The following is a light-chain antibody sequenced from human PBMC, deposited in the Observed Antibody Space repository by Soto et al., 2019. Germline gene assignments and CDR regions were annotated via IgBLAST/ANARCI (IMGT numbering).Light chain of an antibody. CDR2: AAS. CDR3: QQTNNTPRT. J-gene: IGKJ1*01. Sequence: DIQMTQSPSSLSASLGDRVTISCRASQKINSYLNWYQQNPGKAPKLLISAASSVQSGVPSRFSGSGSGTDFSLTISGMQPDDFATYYCQQTNNTPRTFGQGTKV. V-gene: IGKV1-39*01. CDR1: QKINSY.